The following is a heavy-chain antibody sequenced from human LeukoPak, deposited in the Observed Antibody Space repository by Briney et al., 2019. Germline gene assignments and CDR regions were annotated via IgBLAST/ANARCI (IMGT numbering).Heavy chain of an antibody. J-gene: IGHJ4*02. CDR2: IYNSGST. D-gene: IGHD3-22*01. Sequence: SETLSLTCTVSGYSISSGYYWGWIRQPPGKGLGWIGSIYNSGSTYYNPSLKSRVTISVDTSKNHSSLKLSSVHAADTAVYYCAREYYYDCSGYYESNGDFDYWGQGTLVTVSS. V-gene: IGHV4-38-2*02. CDR1: GYSISSGYY. CDR3: AREYYYDCSGYYESNGDFDY.